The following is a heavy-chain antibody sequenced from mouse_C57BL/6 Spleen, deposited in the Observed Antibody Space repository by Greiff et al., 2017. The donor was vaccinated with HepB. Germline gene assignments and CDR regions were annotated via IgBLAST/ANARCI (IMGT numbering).Heavy chain of an antibody. V-gene: IGHV5-6*02. CDR1: GFTFSSYG. CDR3: ARRKLRFAY. CDR2: ISSGGSYT. J-gene: IGHJ3*01. Sequence: EVKLMESGGDLVKPGGSLKLSCAASGFTFSSYGMSWVRQTPDKRLEWVATISSGGSYTYYPDSVKGRFTISRDNAKNTLYLQMSSLKSEDTAMYYCARRKLRFAYWGQGTLVTVSA. D-gene: IGHD2-1*01.